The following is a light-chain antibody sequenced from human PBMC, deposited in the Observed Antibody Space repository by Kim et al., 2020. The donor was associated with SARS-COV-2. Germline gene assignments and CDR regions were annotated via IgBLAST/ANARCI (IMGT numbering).Light chain of an antibody. CDR2: GAS. J-gene: IGKJ1*01. Sequence: EIVMTQSPATLSVSPGERATLSCRASQSVSSNLVWYQQKPGQAPRLLIYGASTRVTGIPARFSGSGSGTEFTITISSLQSEDFAVYYCQQYNNWPRTFGQGTKVEIK. CDR1: QSVSSN. V-gene: IGKV3-15*01. CDR3: QQYNNWPRT.